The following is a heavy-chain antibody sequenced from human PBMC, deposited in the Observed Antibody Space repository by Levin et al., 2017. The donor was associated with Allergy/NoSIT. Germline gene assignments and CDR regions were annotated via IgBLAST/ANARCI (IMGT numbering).Heavy chain of an antibody. D-gene: IGHD2-15*01. CDR2: ISSGATTI. CDR1: GFTFSSNE. V-gene: IGHV3-48*03. Sequence: GGSLRLSCAASGFTFSSNEMTWVRQAPGKGLEWVSYISSGATTIYYADSVKGRFTISRDNAKNSLYLQMNSLRVEDTAVYYCAREHCSSDTCYRGVFDLWGRGTLVTVSS. J-gene: IGHJ2*01. CDR3: AREHCSSDTCYRGVFDL.